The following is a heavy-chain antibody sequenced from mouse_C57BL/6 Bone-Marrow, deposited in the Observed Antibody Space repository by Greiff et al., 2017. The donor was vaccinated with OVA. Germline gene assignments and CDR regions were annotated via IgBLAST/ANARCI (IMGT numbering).Heavy chain of an antibody. D-gene: IGHD2-4*01. CDR3: AREGGDYDDDEGNWYFDV. V-gene: IGHV1-82*01. Sequence: QVQLQPSGPELVKPGASVKISCKASGYAFSSSWMYWVQPRPGKGLAWIGRIYAGDGDTNYNGKFKGKATLTADKSSSQAYMQLSTLTTEDSAVYCCAREGGDYDDDEGNWYFDVWGTGTTVTVSS. J-gene: IGHJ1*03. CDR2: IYAGDGDT. CDR1: GYAFSSSW.